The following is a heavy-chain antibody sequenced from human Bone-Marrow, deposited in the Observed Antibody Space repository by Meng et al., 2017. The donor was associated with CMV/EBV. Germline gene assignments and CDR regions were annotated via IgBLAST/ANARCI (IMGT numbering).Heavy chain of an antibody. CDR2: VSASAVRT. Sequence: GGSLRLSCAASGFSFSDYAMTWVRQAPGKGLEWISAVSASAVRTYNGDSVKGRFTIFRDNSKNTVYLQMTSLKAEDTAVYRCAKTIEARNAGHFDFWGQGTVVTVSS. V-gene: IGHV3-23*01. D-gene: IGHD6-6*01. J-gene: IGHJ4*01. CDR3: AKTIEARNAGHFDF. CDR1: GFSFSDYA.